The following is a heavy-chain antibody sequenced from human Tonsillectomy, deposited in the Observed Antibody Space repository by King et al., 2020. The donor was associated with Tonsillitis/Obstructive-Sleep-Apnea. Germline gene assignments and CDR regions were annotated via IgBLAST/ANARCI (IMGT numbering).Heavy chain of an antibody. D-gene: IGHD4-23*01. Sequence: VQLVESGGALIQLGRSLKPSCQASGFTLDDYAMHWFRKPPGKALEWVSGISWNVVSIAYADSVKGRFPISRDNAKNSLYLQMNSLRVEDTALYYCAKDGDSGGNLAYFDYWGQGTLVTVSS. J-gene: IGHJ4*02. CDR3: AKDGDSGGNLAYFDY. CDR2: ISWNVVSI. V-gene: IGHV3-9*01. CDR1: GFTLDDYA.